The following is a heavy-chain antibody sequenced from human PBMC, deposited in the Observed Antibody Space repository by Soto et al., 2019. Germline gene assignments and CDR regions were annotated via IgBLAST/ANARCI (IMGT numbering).Heavy chain of an antibody. CDR2: IIPIFGTA. CDR1: GGTFSSYA. D-gene: IGHD3-9*01. J-gene: IGHJ6*02. Sequence: ASVKVSCKASGGTFSSYAISWVRQAPGQGLEWMGGIIPIFGTANYAQKFQGRVTITADESTSTAYMELSSLRSEDTAVYYCARGPLRYFDWLDGMDVWGQGTTVTVSS. CDR3: ARGPLRYFDWLDGMDV. V-gene: IGHV1-69*13.